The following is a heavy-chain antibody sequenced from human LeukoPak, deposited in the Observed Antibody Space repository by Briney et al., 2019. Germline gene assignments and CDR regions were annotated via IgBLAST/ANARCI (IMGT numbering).Heavy chain of an antibody. CDR3: AREEWVGMTLDAFDI. D-gene: IGHD2-15*01. Sequence: PGGSLRLSCAASGFTFSSYSMNWVRQAPGKGLEWVSSISSSSSYIYYADSVKGRFTISRDNAKNSLYLQMNSLRAEDTAVYYCAREEWVGMTLDAFDIWGQGTMVTVSS. CDR2: ISSSSSYI. V-gene: IGHV3-21*01. J-gene: IGHJ3*02. CDR1: GFTFSSYS.